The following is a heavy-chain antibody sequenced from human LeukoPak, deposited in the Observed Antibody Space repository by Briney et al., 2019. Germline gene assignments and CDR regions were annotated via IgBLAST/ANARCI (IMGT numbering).Heavy chain of an antibody. CDR3: VRVGSAYGDPLEFDF. Sequence: ASVKVSCKASGYSFNKFGISWVRQAPGRGLEWMGWISGHNGNTDSAQTLQDRVTMTTDNSMSTAYLELRSLRPDDTAVYFCVRVGSAYGDPLEFDFWGQGTLVTVSS. CDR1: GYSFNKFG. V-gene: IGHV1-18*01. CDR2: ISGHNGNT. D-gene: IGHD4-17*01. J-gene: IGHJ4*02.